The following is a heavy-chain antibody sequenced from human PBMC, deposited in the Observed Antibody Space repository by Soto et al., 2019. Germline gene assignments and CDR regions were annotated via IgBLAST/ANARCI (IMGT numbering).Heavy chain of an antibody. CDR3: ARYGWWYQTLYYYGMDV. V-gene: IGHV3-7*03. CDR1: GFTFSSYW. D-gene: IGHD2-15*01. CDR2: IKQDGSEK. Sequence: EVQLVESGGGLVQPGGSLRLSCAASGFTFSSYWMSWVRQAPGKGLEWVANIKQDGSEKYYVDSVKGRFTISRDNAKNSLYVKMNSLRSEDTAVYYCARYGWWYQTLYYYGMDVWGQGTTVTVSS. J-gene: IGHJ6*02.